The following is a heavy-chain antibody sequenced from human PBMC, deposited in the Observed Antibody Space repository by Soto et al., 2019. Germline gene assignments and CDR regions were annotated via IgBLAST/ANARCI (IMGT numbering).Heavy chain of an antibody. D-gene: IGHD5-18*01. Sequence: QVQLVQSGAEVKKPGASVKVSCKASGYTFTGYYMHWVRQAPGQGLEWMGWINPNSGNTKYVQKFQGRVIMTRDTSIMTAYMELSRLTSDDTAVYYCARGEVDTAPFGPWGQGTLVTVSS. CDR3: ARGEVDTAPFGP. J-gene: IGHJ5*02. CDR2: INPNSGNT. V-gene: IGHV1-2*02. CDR1: GYTFTGYY.